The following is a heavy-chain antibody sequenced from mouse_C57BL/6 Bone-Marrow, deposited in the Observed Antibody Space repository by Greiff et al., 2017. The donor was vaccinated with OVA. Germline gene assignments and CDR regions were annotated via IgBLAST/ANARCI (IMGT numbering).Heavy chain of an antibody. Sequence: QVTLKESGPGILQSSQTLSLTCSFSGFSLNTSNMGVSWIRQPSGKGLEWLAHIYWDDDKRYNPSLKSRLTISKHTSRNQVFLKITSVDTADTATYYCAGRGSYGIGGYYAMDNGGQGPSVTVSS. D-gene: IGHD1-1*01. V-gene: IGHV8-12*01. CDR3: AGRGSYGIGGYYAMDN. CDR1: GFSLNTSNMG. CDR2: IYWDDDK. J-gene: IGHJ4*01.